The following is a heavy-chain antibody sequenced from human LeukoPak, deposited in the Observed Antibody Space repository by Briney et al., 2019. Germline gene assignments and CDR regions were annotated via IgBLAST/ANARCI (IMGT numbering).Heavy chain of an antibody. CDR2: IRYDGSNK. Sequence: GGSLRLSCAASGFTFLSYGMHWVRQAPGKGLEWVAFIRYDGSNKYYADSVKGRFTISRDNSKNTLYLQMNSLRAEDTAVYYCARGPSGYHNTGGQGTLVTVSS. CDR3: ARGPSGYHNT. J-gene: IGHJ4*02. D-gene: IGHD5-12*01. CDR1: GFTFLSYG. V-gene: IGHV3-30*02.